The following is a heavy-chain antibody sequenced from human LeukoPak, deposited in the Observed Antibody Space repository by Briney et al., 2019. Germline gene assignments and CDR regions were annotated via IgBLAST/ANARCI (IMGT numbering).Heavy chain of an antibody. CDR1: GGSISSSTYY. J-gene: IGHJ6*03. V-gene: IGHV4-39*01. Sequence: SETLSLTCTVSGGSISSSTYYWVWIRQPPGKGLEWIGSIYYNGRTYNNSSLKSRATISVDTSKNQFSLKLSSVTAADTAVYYCARHVAAYSGTYYYFYYMDVWGKGTTVTVSS. CDR3: ARHVAAYSGTYYYFYYMDV. CDR2: IYYNGRT. D-gene: IGHD1-26*01.